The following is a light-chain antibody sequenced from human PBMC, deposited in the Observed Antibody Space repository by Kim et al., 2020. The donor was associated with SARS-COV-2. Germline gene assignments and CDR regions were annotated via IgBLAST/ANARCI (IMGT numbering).Light chain of an antibody. CDR3: QETHSFPLT. CDR1: QDISSW. V-gene: IGKV1D-12*01. CDR2: EAS. Sequence: DIQMTQSPSSVSASVGDRVTITCRASQDISSWLGWYQQKPGKAPKVLIYEASNLQSGVPSRFSGSGSGTDFTLTINSLQPEDFATYYWQETHSFPLTFGGGTKVDIK. J-gene: IGKJ4*01.